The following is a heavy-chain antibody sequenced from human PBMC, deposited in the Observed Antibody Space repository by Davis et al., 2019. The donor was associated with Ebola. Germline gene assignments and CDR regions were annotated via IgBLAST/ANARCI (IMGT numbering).Heavy chain of an antibody. CDR3: VKDETPYHSRWDAFDI. D-gene: IGHD3-16*01. CDR1: GFTFGNYA. CDR2: TGGGGSDT. J-gene: IGHJ3*02. V-gene: IGHV3-23*01. Sequence: PGGSLRLSCTASGFTFGNYAMNWVRQAPGKWLEWVSATGGGGSDTYYADSVKGRFTISIDNSKSTLYLQMNSLRAEDTAIYYCVKDETPYHSRWDAFDIWGRGTMVTVSS.